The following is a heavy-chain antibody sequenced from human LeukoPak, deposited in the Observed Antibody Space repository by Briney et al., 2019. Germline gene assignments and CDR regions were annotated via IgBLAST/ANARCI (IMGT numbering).Heavy chain of an antibody. CDR2: IKQDGSEK. CDR3: ARSPMGSSGWHAFDI. D-gene: IGHD6-19*01. CDR1: GFTFSSYW. J-gene: IGHJ3*02. V-gene: IGHV3-7*01. Sequence: GGSLRLSCAASGFTFSSYWMSWVRQAPGKGLEWVANIKQDGSEKNYVDSVKGRFTISRDNAKNSLYLQMNSLRAEDTAVYYCARSPMGSSGWHAFDIWGQGAMVTVSS.